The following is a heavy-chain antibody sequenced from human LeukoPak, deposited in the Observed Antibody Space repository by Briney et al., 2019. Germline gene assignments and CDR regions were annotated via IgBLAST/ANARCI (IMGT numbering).Heavy chain of an antibody. Sequence: SETLSLTCTVSGGSISRSSYFWAWIRQPPGKGLEWMGSTYYSGSTYYNPSLKSRVTISVDTSKNQFSLKLSSVTAADTAVYYCAGRSLHYSSSWYGAIEGTWFDPWGQGTLVTVSS. V-gene: IGHV4-39*01. J-gene: IGHJ5*02. CDR3: AGRSLHYSSSWYGAIEGTWFDP. CDR2: TYYSGST. D-gene: IGHD6-13*01. CDR1: GGSISRSSYF.